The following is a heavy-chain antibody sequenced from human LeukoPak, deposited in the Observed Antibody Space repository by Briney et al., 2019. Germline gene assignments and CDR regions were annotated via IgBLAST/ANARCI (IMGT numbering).Heavy chain of an antibody. CDR2: ISYDGNDK. CDR3: AKDRRKMATVRRYFDS. J-gene: IGHJ4*02. Sequence: GGSLRLSCAVSGLTFRSYGMHWVRQAPGKGLEWVSLISYDGNDKYYADSVKGRFTISRDNSKNTLYLEMNSLTDEDAAVYYCAKDRRKMATVRRYFDSWGQGTLVTVSS. CDR1: GLTFRSYG. D-gene: IGHD5-24*01. V-gene: IGHV3-30*18.